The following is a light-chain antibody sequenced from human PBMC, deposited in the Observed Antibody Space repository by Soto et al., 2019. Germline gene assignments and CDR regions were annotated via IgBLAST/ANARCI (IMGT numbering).Light chain of an antibody. J-gene: IGKJ1*01. V-gene: IGKV1-5*03. CDR3: QQYNTYPWT. CDR2: KAS. Sequence: DIEITQSPSTLSPSTGDRVTITCRASQSISSWLAWYQQKPGKAPNLLIYKASTLESGVPSRFSGSGSGTEFTLTISSLQPDDFATYYCQQYNTYPWTFGQVTKVDIK. CDR1: QSISSW.